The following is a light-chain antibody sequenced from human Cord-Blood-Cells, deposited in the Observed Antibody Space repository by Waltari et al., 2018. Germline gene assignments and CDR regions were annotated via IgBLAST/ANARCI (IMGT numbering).Light chain of an antibody. CDR2: INSDGSH. Sequence: QLVLTQSPSASASLGASVTLTCTLSSGHSSYAIAWHQQQPEKGPRYLMKINSDGSHSRGDGLPDRFSGSSSRAERYLTLSSLQSEDEADYYCQTWGTGIVVFGGGTKLTVL. CDR1: SGHSSYA. V-gene: IGLV4-69*01. CDR3: QTWGTGIVV. J-gene: IGLJ2*01.